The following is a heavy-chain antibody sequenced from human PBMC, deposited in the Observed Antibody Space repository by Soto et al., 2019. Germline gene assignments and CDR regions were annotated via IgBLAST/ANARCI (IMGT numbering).Heavy chain of an antibody. V-gene: IGHV4-4*02. Sequence: PSETLSLTCGVSGGTVASSHWWSWVRQSPSRGLEWIGNVYHTGDPNFNPSLQSRVTFSVDKSNNQFSLRLTSVTAADTAVYFCAREIVTAGGNNYFDPWGPGTLVTVSS. J-gene: IGHJ5*02. CDR3: AREIVTAGGNNYFDP. D-gene: IGHD2-21*02. CDR2: VYHTGDP. CDR1: GGTVASSHW.